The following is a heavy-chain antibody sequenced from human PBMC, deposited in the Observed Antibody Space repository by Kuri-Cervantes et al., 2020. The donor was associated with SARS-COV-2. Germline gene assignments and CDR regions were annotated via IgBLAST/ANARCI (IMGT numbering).Heavy chain of an antibody. CDR2: INPNSGGT. CDR3: ARVRPYYYGSGSPFDY. D-gene: IGHD3-10*01. J-gene: IGHJ4*02. V-gene: IGHV1-2*02. Sequence: ASVKVSCKASGYTFTGYYMHWVRQAPGQGLEWMGWINPNSGGTNYAQKFQGRVTMTRDTSISTAYMELSRLRSDDTAVYYCARVRPYYYGSGSPFDYWGQGTLVTVSS. CDR1: GYTFTGYY.